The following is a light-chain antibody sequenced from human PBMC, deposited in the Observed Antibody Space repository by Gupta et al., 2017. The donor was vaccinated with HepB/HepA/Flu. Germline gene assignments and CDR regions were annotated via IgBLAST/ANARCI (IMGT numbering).Light chain of an antibody. CDR2: KDT. J-gene: IGLJ3*02. CDR3: QSADSSGTWV. V-gene: IGLV3-25*03. CDR1: TLPKQY. Sequence: SYELTQPPSVSVSPGQTAKITCSGDTLPKQYAYWYQQKPGQAPVVIIYKDTERPSGIPERFSGSISGTTVTLTISGVQAEDEGAYHCQSADSSGTWVFGGGTKLTAL.